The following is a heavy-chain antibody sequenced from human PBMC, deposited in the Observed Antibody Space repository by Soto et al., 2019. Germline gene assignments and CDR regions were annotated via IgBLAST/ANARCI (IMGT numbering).Heavy chain of an antibody. CDR3: TRVEVVVPAAMCSDY. V-gene: IGHV3-49*03. Sequence: GSLRLSCTASGFTFGDYAMSWFRQAPGKGLEWVGFIRSKAYGGTTEYAASVKGRFTISRDDSKSIAYLQMNSLKTEDTAVYYCTRVEVVVPAAMCSDYWGQGTLVTVSS. CDR1: GFTFGDYA. D-gene: IGHD2-2*01. CDR2: IRSKAYGGTT. J-gene: IGHJ4*02.